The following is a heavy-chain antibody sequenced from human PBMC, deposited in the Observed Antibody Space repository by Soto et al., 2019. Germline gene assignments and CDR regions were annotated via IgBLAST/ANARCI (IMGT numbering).Heavy chain of an antibody. CDR1: AGSISTSPYY. CDR2: IYYSGSS. V-gene: IGHV4-39*01. CDR3: ARAMEWLAPLDY. Sequence: SETLSLTCTVSAGSISTSPYYWCWIRQPPGKGQEWVGSIYYSGSSYSNPSLKSRVTISVDTSKNQFSLKLSSVTSSDTAVYYFARAMEWLAPLDYPGRGSPVTGS. J-gene: IGHJ4*02. D-gene: IGHD3-3*01.